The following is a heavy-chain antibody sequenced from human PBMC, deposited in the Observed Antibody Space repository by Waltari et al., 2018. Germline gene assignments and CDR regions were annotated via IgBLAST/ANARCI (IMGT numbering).Heavy chain of an antibody. CDR1: GFGFEDSA. D-gene: IGHD1-26*01. V-gene: IGHV3-9*01. CDR2: INWDSSDT. CDR3: AKDLYSGSDNRIFDF. Sequence: EVQLVESGGGLVQPGRSLRLSCAASGFGFEDSAVHWVRQAPGKGLEWVSGINWDSSDTAYADSVKGRFTISRDNAKNSLYLQMNSLRTEDTAFYYCAKDLYSGSDNRIFDFWGQGTLVTVSS. J-gene: IGHJ4*02.